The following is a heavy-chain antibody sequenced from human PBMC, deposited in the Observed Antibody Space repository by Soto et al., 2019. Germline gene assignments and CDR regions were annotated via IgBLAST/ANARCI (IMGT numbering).Heavy chain of an antibody. Sequence: SVKVSCKASGFTFTSSAVHWVRQARGQRLEWIGWIVVGSGNTNYAQKFQERVTITRDMSTSTAYMELSSLRSEDTAVYYCAADPGIAVAYYWGQGTLVTVYS. V-gene: IGHV1-58*01. J-gene: IGHJ4*02. D-gene: IGHD6-19*01. CDR1: GFTFTSSA. CDR3: AADPGIAVAYY. CDR2: IVVGSGNT.